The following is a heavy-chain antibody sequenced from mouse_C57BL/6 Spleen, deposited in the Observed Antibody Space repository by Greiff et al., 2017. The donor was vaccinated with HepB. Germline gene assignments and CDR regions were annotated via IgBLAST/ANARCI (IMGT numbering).Heavy chain of an antibody. CDR2: IDPENGDT. CDR1: GFNIKDDY. CDR3: THPYYYGSRDAMDY. J-gene: IGHJ4*01. D-gene: IGHD1-1*01. V-gene: IGHV14-4*01. Sequence: VQLQQSGAELVRPGASVKLSCTASGFNIKDDYMHWVKQRPEQGLEWIGWIDPENGDTEYASKFQGKATITADTSSNTAYLQLSSLTSEDTAVYYCTHPYYYGSRDAMDYWGQGTSVTVSS.